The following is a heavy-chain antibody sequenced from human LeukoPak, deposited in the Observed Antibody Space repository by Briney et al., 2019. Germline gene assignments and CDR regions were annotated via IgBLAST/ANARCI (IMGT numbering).Heavy chain of an antibody. CDR1: GFTFSSYG. Sequence: GGSLRLSCAASGFTFSSYGMHWVRQAPGKGLEWVAVISYDGSNKYYADSVKGRFTISRDNSKNTLYLQMNSLRAEETAVYYCAKDHYYYGSGSPFLGYWGQGTLVTVSS. J-gene: IGHJ4*02. V-gene: IGHV3-30*18. CDR2: ISYDGSNK. D-gene: IGHD3-10*01. CDR3: AKDHYYYGSGSPFLGY.